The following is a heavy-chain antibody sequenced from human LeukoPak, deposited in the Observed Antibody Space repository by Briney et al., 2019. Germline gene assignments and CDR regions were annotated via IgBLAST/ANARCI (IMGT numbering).Heavy chain of an antibody. CDR1: GDSVSSNSAA. CDR3: ARSSYYGSGSPPGFDP. V-gene: IGHV6-1*01. CDR2: TYYRSKWYN. Sequence: SQTLSLTCAISGDSVSSNSAAWNWIRQSPSRGLERLGRTYYRSKWYNDYAVSVKSRITINPDTSKNQFSLQLNSVTPEDTAVYYCARSSYYGSGSPPGFDPWGQGTLVTVSS. J-gene: IGHJ5*02. D-gene: IGHD3-10*01.